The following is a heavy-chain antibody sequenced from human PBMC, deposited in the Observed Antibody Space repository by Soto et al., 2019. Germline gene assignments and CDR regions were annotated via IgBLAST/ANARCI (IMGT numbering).Heavy chain of an antibody. CDR2: IKQDGSEK. D-gene: IGHD3-22*01. V-gene: IGHV3-7*01. CDR3: ARGSGYYPTLHFDY. J-gene: IGHJ4*02. CDR1: GFTFSSYC. Sequence: GGSMRLSCAASGFTFSSYCMSWVRQAPGKGLEWVANIKQDGSEKYYVDSVKGRFTISRDNAKNSLYLQMNSLRAEDTAVYYCARGSGYYPTLHFDYWGQGTLVTVSS.